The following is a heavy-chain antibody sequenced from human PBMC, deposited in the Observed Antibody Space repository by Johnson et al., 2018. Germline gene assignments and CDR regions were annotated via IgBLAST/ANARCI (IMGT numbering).Heavy chain of an antibody. CDR3: ARVRTVRRILPFDP. Sequence: QVQLVQSGAEVKKPGASVKVSCKASGYTFTSYDINWVRQATGQGLEWMGWMNPNSGNTGYAQKFQGRVTMTRNTSISTAYMELSSLRSEDTAVYYCARVRTVRRILPFDPWGQGTLVTVSS. V-gene: IGHV1-8*01. CDR1: GYTFTSYD. CDR2: MNPNSGNT. J-gene: IGHJ5*02.